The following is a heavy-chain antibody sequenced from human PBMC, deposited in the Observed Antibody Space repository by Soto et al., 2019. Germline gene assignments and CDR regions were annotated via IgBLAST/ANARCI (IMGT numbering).Heavy chain of an antibody. CDR2: ITRRSAYT. V-gene: IGHV3-11*06. D-gene: IGHD1-26*01. J-gene: IGHJ4*02. Sequence: PGGSLRLSCAASGFSLSDYYMTWIRQAPGKGLEWVSYITRRSAYTNYADSVKGRFTISTDNAMNSLFLQMNSLRVDDTAVYYCARVAQGGTYWTPYYIDYWGQGTLVTVSS. CDR3: ARVAQGGTYWTPYYIDY. CDR1: GFSLSDYY.